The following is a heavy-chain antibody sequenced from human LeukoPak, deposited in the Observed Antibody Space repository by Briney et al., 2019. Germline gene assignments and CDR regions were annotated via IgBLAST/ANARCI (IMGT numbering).Heavy chain of an antibody. Sequence: GRSLRLSCAASGFTFSSYAMHWVRQAPGKGLEWVAVMSYDGSNKHYADSVKGRFTISRDNSKNTLYLQMNSLRAEDTAVYYCARDSSNYSRYYYGMDVWGQGTTVTVSS. CDR3: ARDSSNYSRYYYGMDV. CDR1: GFTFSSYA. D-gene: IGHD1-7*01. CDR2: MSYDGSNK. V-gene: IGHV3-30-3*01. J-gene: IGHJ6*02.